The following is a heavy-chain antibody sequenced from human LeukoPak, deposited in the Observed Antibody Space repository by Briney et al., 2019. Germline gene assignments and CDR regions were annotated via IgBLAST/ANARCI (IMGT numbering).Heavy chain of an antibody. CDR3: ARQYDGNLYLLYMDV. CDR1: GGSISSYY. D-gene: IGHD4-23*01. Sequence: SETLSLTCTVSGGSISSYYWSWIRQPPGKGLEWIGYIYTSGSTNYNPSLKSRVTISVDTSRNQFSLRLTSVTAPDAAVYFCARQYDGNLYLLYMDVWGKGTTVTVSS. CDR2: IYTSGST. J-gene: IGHJ6*03. V-gene: IGHV4-4*09.